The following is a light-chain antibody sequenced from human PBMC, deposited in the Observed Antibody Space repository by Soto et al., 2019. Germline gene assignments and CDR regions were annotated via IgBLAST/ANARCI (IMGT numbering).Light chain of an antibody. CDR3: TSWTTSTTMI. CDR1: SSEIGAYNY. CDR2: DVN. V-gene: IGLV2-14*03. J-gene: IGLJ2*01. Sequence: QSALTQPASVSGSPGQSITISCTGTSSEIGAYNYVSWYQQHPGKAPKLMIYDVNIRPSGVYNRFSGSKSGNTASLTISGIQAEDEADYYCTSWTTSTTMIFGGGTKVTVL.